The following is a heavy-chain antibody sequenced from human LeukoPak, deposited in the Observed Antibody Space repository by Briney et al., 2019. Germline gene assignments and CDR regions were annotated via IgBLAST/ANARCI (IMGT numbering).Heavy chain of an antibody. CDR3: AREDQPRGTFDY. J-gene: IGHJ4*02. D-gene: IGHD2-15*01. Sequence: NPGGSLRLSCAASGFTFSSYSMNWVRQAPGKGLEWVSSISSSSSYIYYADSVKGRFTISRDNAKNSLYLQMNSLRAEDTALYYCAREDQPRGTFDYWGQGILVTVSS. CDR2: ISSSSSYI. CDR1: GFTFSSYS. V-gene: IGHV3-21*04.